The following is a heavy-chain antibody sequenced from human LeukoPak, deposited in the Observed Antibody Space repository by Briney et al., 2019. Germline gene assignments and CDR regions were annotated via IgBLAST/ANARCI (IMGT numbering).Heavy chain of an antibody. V-gene: IGHV3-7*01. J-gene: IGHJ4*02. CDR3: ARGGWSRFEY. CDR2: IKADESEK. D-gene: IGHD2-15*01. Sequence: PGGSLRLSCAASGFTFSSYWMTWVRQAPGRGLEWVASIKADESEKYYEDSVKDRFTVSRDNAKNSLYLQVSSLRAEDTAIYYCARGGWSRFEYWDQGTLVTVSS. CDR1: GFTFSSYW.